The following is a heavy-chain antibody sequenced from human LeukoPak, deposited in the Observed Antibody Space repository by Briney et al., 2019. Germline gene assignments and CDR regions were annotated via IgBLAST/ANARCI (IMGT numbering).Heavy chain of an antibody. V-gene: IGHV3-21*01. Sequence: GGSLRLSCAASGFNFKTYSMNWVRQAPGKGLEWVSSISITSTYIYYADSVKGRFTISRDNAKSSLFLQMNSLRAEDTAVYYCARGLGSSWYYYYYMDVWGKGTTVTVSS. J-gene: IGHJ6*03. CDR3: ARGLGSSWYYYYYMDV. D-gene: IGHD6-13*01. CDR2: ISITSTYI. CDR1: GFNFKTYS.